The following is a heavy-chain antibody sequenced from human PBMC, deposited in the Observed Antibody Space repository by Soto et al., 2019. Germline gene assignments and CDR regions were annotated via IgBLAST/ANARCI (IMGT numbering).Heavy chain of an antibody. CDR1: GDSVSNVSYY. D-gene: IGHD3-16*01. CDR2: INYGTAT. V-gene: IGHV4-61*01. J-gene: IGHJ4*02. Sequence: SETLSLTCAVSGDSVSNVSYYCSWTRQPQGMGRVGSVYINYGTATNDNSFLKSLMSMAVEMSKKQYSLKLTSVSDANTAVYCGARSQRGRTDFTFDDWGQGALVTVSS. CDR3: ARSQRGRTDFTFDD.